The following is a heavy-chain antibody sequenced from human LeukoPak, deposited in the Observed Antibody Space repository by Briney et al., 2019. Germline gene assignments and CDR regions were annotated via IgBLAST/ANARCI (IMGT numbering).Heavy chain of an antibody. Sequence: PSETLSLTCTVSGGSISSYYWSWIRQPAGKGLEWIGRIYTSGSTNYNPSLKSRVTMSVDMSKNQFSLKLSSVTAADTAVYYCAREPSGSYSDAFDIWGQGTMVTVSS. CDR3: AREPSGSYSDAFDI. V-gene: IGHV4-4*07. CDR1: GGSISSYY. D-gene: IGHD1-26*01. J-gene: IGHJ3*02. CDR2: IYTSGST.